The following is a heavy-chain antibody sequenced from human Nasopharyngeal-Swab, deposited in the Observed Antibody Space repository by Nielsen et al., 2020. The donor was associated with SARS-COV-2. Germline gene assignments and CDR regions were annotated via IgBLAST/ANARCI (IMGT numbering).Heavy chain of an antibody. CDR3: ARARRSRITIFGVVNYMDV. Sequence: SETLSLTCTVSGSSISRGGYYWSCIRQHPGKGLEWIWYIYYSGSTYYNPSLKSRVTISVDTSKNQFSLKLSSVTAADTAVYYCARARRSRITIFGVVNYMDVWGKGTTVTVSS. V-gene: IGHV4-31*03. CDR1: GSSISRGGYY. CDR2: IYYSGST. J-gene: IGHJ6*03. D-gene: IGHD3-3*01.